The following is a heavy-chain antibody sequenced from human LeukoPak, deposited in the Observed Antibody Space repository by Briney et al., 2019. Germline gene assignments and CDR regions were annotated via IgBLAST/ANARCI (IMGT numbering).Heavy chain of an antibody. V-gene: IGHV3-48*02. CDR3: ARVWQLGV. D-gene: IGHD3-10*01. CDR2: ISSRSESK. J-gene: IGHJ6*02. CDR1: GFTFSTSG. Sequence: PGGSLRLSCAASGFTFSTSGMTWVRQAPGKGLQWVAYISSRSESKYYAASVKGRFTISRDNARNSLYLQMNSLRDDDTALYYCARVWQLGVWGQGTAVTVSS.